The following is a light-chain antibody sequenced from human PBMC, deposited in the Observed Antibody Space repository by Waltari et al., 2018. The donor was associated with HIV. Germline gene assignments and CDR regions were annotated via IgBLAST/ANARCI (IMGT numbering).Light chain of an antibody. Sequence: QSALTQPASVSGSPGHSITISSTRTSSDVGGYNYVSWYQHHPGKAPKLMVYDVTNRPSGVSKRFAGSKSGNTAFLTITGLQAEDEADYYCSSYTTSRTVVFGGGTKLTVL. CDR1: SSDVGGYNY. CDR2: DVT. J-gene: IGLJ2*01. CDR3: SSYTTSRTVV. V-gene: IGLV2-14*03.